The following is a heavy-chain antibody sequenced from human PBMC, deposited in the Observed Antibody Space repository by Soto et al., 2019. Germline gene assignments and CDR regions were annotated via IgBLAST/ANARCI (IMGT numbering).Heavy chain of an antibody. CDR3: AKHGPQYSSSLTHY. CDR2: ISGGGDTT. CDR1: GFTFNNYA. J-gene: IGHJ4*02. D-gene: IGHD6-13*01. Sequence: EVQLLESGGGLVQPGESLRLSCAGSGFTFNNYAMTWVRQAPGKGPEWVSAISGGGDTTYYADSVKGRFTISRDNSKNTLYLQMNNLRAEDTAVYYCAKHGPQYSSSLTHYWGQGTLVTVSS. V-gene: IGHV3-23*01.